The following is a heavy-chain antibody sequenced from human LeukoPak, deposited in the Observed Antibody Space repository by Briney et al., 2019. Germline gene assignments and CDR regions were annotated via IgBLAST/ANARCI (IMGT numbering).Heavy chain of an antibody. J-gene: IGHJ4*02. D-gene: IGHD1-26*01. Sequence: SVKVSCKASGGTFSSYAISWVRQAPGQGLEWMGGIIPIFGTANYAQKFQGRVTITADESTSTAYMELSSLRSEDTAVYYCVRAVGAAIYFDYWGQGTLVTVSS. CDR1: GGTFSSYA. V-gene: IGHV1-69*01. CDR3: VRAVGAAIYFDY. CDR2: IIPIFGTA.